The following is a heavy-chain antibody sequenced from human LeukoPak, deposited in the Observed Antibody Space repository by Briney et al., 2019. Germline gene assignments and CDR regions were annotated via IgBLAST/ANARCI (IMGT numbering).Heavy chain of an antibody. CDR3: ARGYGDYEEDY. CDR1: GYTFTGYY. V-gene: IGHV1-2*02. J-gene: IGHJ4*02. Sequence: GASVKVSCKASGYTFTGYYMHWVRQAPGQGLEWMGWINPNSGGTNYAQEFQGRVTMTRDTSISTAYMELSRLRSDDTAVYYCARGYGDYEEDYWGRGTLVTVSS. CDR2: INPNSGGT. D-gene: IGHD4-17*01.